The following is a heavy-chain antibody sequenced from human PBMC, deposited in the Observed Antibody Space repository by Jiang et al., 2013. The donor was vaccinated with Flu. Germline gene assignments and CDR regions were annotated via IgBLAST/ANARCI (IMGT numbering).Heavy chain of an antibody. CDR1: GFSLSTSGVG. D-gene: IGHD4-17*01. J-gene: IGHJ4*02. CDR3: AHSDYADYSFDY. CDR2: IYWSDYK. V-gene: IGHV2-5*01. Sequence: PTQTLTLTCTFSGFSLSTSGVGVGSDPSAPXKGPEGLALIYWSDYKRYSPSLESRLTITNDTSKNQVVLTMTNMDPVDTATYYCAHSDYADYSFDYWGQGTLVTVSS.